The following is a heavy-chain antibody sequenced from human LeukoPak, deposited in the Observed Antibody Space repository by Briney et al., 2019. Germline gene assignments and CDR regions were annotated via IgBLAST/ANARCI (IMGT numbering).Heavy chain of an antibody. Sequence: PGGSLRLSCAASGFTLSSYAMSWVRQGPGKGLEWVSAISVSGNTYHADSVKGRFTISRDSSKNTLYLQMNSLRAEDTAVYSCANVGSTNWHYAFPIWGQGTTVTVSS. CDR2: ISVSGNT. CDR1: GFTLSSYA. V-gene: IGHV3-23*01. D-gene: IGHD1-26*01. CDR3: ANVGSTNWHYAFPI. J-gene: IGHJ3*02.